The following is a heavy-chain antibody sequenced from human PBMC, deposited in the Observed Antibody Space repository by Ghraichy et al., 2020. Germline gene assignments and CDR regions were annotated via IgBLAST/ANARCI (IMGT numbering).Heavy chain of an antibody. Sequence: GGSLRLSCVASGFTFSSYWMSWVRQAPGKGLERVANIKQDGSKIYYVDSVKGRFIISRDNAKNSLYLQMNSLRAEDTAVYYCARDQGDFAMALYYYGMDVWGQGTTVTVSS. CDR2: IKQDGSKI. CDR1: GFTFSSYW. CDR3: ARDQGDFAMALYYYGMDV. D-gene: IGHD3-16*01. J-gene: IGHJ6*02. V-gene: IGHV3-7*01.